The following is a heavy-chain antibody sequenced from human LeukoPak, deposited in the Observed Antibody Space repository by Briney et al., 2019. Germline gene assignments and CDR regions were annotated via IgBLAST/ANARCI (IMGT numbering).Heavy chain of an antibody. J-gene: IGHJ4*02. CDR3: AKDGEWELSGAYFDY. V-gene: IGHV3-23*01. CDR1: GFTFSSYA. Sequence: GGSLRLSCAASGFTFSSYAMSWVRQAPGKGLEWVSAISGSGGSTYYADSVKGRFTISRDNSKNTLYLQMNSLRAEDTAVYYCAKDGEWELSGAYFDYWSQGTLVTVSS. CDR2: ISGSGGST. D-gene: IGHD1-26*01.